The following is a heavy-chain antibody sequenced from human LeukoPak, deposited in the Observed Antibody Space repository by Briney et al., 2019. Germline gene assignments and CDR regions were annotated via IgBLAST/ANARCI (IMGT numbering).Heavy chain of an antibody. CDR1: GGTFSSYA. CDR3: ASQPFRGFQPREFNWFDP. V-gene: IGHV1-69*05. J-gene: IGHJ5*02. Sequence: ASVKVSCKASGGTFSSYAISWVRQAPGQGLEWMGGIIPIFGTANYAQKFQGRGTITTDESTSTAYMELSSLRSEDTAVYYCASQPFRGFQPREFNWFDPWGQGTLVTVSS. CDR2: IIPIFGTA.